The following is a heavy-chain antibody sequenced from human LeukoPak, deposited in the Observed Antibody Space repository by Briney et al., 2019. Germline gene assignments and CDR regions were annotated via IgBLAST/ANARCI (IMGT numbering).Heavy chain of an antibody. Sequence: PSETLSLTCAVYGGSFSGYYWNWIRQPPGKGLEWIGEINHSGSTNYNPSLKSRVTISVDTSKNQFSLKLSSVTAADTAVYYCAREKGGGSYYWFDPWGQGTLVTVSS. D-gene: IGHD1-26*01. CDR2: INHSGST. CDR3: AREKGGGSYYWFDP. J-gene: IGHJ5*02. V-gene: IGHV4-34*01. CDR1: GGSFSGYY.